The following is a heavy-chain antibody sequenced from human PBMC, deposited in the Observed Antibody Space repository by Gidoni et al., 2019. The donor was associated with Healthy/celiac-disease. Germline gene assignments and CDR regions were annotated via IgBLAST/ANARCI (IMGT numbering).Heavy chain of an antibody. Sequence: QVQLQESGPGLVKPSQTMSLTCTVPGGSISSGGYYWSWIRQHPGKGLEWIGYIYYSWSTYYNPSLKSRVTISVYTSKNQFSLKLSSVTAADTAVYYCARGYCSGGSCYGDDYWGQGTLVTVSS. J-gene: IGHJ4*02. CDR3: ARGYCSGGSCYGDDY. D-gene: IGHD2-15*01. CDR2: IYYSWST. CDR1: GGSISSGGYY. V-gene: IGHV4-31*03.